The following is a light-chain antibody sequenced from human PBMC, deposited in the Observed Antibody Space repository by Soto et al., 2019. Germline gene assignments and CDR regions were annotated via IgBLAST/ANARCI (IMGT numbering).Light chain of an antibody. Sequence: DIVMTQSPLSLPVNPGEPASISCRSSQSLLHSDGKTYFDWYLQKPGQSPQLLIYLGSNRASGVPDRFSGSGSGTDFTLKISRVEAEDVGVYYCMQVLQTPYTFGQGTKLEIK. J-gene: IGKJ2*01. V-gene: IGKV2-28*01. CDR1: QSLLHSDGKTY. CDR3: MQVLQTPYT. CDR2: LGS.